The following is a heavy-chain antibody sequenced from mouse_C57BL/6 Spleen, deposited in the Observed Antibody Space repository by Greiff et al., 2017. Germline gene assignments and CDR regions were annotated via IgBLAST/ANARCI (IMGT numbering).Heavy chain of an antibody. CDR1: GYTFTDYE. CDR2: IDPETGGT. V-gene: IGHV1-15*01. CDR3: TRKVYYGNDAMDY. J-gene: IGHJ4*01. D-gene: IGHD2-1*01. Sequence: VQLQQSGAELVRPGASVTPSCKASGYTFTDYEMHWVKQTPVHGLEWIGAIDPETGGTAYNQKFKGKAILTADKSSSTAYMELRSLTSEDSAVYYCTRKVYYGNDAMDYWGQGTSVTVSS.